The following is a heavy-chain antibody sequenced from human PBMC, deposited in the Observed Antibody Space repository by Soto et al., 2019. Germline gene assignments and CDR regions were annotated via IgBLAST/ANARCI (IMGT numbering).Heavy chain of an antibody. CDR3: ARERDYGSGSYFYYYYYGMDV. CDR2: INPIFGTA. D-gene: IGHD3-10*01. J-gene: IGHJ6*02. Sequence: SVKVSCKASGGTFSSYAISWVRQAPGQGLEWMGRINPIFGTASYAQKFQGRVTMTTDTSTSTAYMELSSLRSEDTAVYYCARERDYGSGSYFYYYYYGMDVWGQGTTVTV. V-gene: IGHV1-69*05. CDR1: GGTFSSYA.